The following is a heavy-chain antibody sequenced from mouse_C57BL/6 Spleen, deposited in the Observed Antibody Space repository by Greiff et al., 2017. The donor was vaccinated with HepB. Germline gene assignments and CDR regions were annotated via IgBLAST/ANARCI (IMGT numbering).Heavy chain of an antibody. J-gene: IGHJ2*01. V-gene: IGHV1-69*01. CDR3: AIWDDGLDY. CDR1: GYTFTSYW. D-gene: IGHD2-3*01. Sequence: VQLQQPGAELVMPGASVKLSCKASGYTFTSYWMHWVKQRPGQGLEWIGEIDPSDSYTNYNQKFKGKSTLTVDKSSSTAYMQLSSLTSEDSAVYCCAIWDDGLDYWGQGTTLTVSS. CDR2: IDPSDSYT.